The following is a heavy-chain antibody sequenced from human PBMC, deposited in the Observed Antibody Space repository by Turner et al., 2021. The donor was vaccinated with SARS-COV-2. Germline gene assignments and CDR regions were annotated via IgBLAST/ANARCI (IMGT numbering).Heavy chain of an antibody. CDR1: GFTFSSHG. J-gene: IGHJ6*03. Sequence: RLSCAASGFTFSSHGMHWVRQAPGKGLEWVAVISYDGSNKYYADSVKGRFTISRDNSKNTLYLQMNSLRAEDTAVYYCAKAETYSSGWSGGRSYYYYYMDVWGKGTTVTVSS. CDR3: AKAETYSSGWSGGRSYYYYYMDV. D-gene: IGHD6-19*01. CDR2: ISYDGSNK. V-gene: IGHV3-30*18.